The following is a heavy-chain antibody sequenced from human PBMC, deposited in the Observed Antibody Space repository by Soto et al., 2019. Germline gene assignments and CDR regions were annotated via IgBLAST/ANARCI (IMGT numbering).Heavy chain of an antibody. Sequence: QVQLVQSGAEVKKPGSSVKVSCKASGGTFSSYAISWVRQAPGQGLEWMGGIIPIFGTENYAQKFQGRVTINADESTRTAYMELSSLRSEDTAVYYCARDLPTYDSSGYLGYWGQGTLVTVSS. CDR2: IIPIFGTE. CDR3: ARDLPTYDSSGYLGY. J-gene: IGHJ4*02. V-gene: IGHV1-69*01. CDR1: GGTFSSYA. D-gene: IGHD3-22*01.